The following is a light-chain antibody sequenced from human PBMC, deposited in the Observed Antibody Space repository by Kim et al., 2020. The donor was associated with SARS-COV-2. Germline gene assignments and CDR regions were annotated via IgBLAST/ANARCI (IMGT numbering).Light chain of an antibody. Sequence: QSALTQPRSMSGSPGQSVTISCTGASSDIGAYDYVSWYQQHPGKAPKLIIYDVTKRPSGVPDRFSGSKSANTASLTISGLPAEDEADYYCCSYAGRYTWVFGAGTQLTVL. CDR1: SSDIGAYDY. V-gene: IGLV2-11*01. J-gene: IGLJ3*02. CDR3: CSYAGRYTWV. CDR2: DVT.